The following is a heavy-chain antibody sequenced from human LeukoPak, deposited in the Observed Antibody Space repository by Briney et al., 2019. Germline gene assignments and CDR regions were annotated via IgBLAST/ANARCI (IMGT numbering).Heavy chain of an antibody. D-gene: IGHD1-14*01. CDR1: GFTFSSYS. J-gene: IGHJ4*02. CDR2: ISSSSTYI. V-gene: IGHV3-21*01. CDR3: ARGSPNLFDY. Sequence: PVGSLRLSCAPSGFTFSSYSMNWVRQAPGKGLEWVSSISSSSTYIYYADSVKGRFTISRDNAKNSLYLQMNSLRDEDTAVYYCARGSPNLFDYWGQGTLVTVSS.